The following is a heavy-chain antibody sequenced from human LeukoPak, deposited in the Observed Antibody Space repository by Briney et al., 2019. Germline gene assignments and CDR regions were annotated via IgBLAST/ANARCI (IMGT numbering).Heavy chain of an antibody. Sequence: GKSLRLSCAASGITFDDSAMHWVRQAPGKGLEWVSGISWNSGTIGYADSVKGQFTISRDNSKNTVSLQMNSLRAEDTAVYYCAKDDAWGRFQHWGQGTLVTVSS. CDR3: AKDDAWGRFQH. D-gene: IGHD3-16*01. V-gene: IGHV3-9*01. CDR2: ISWNSGTI. J-gene: IGHJ1*01. CDR1: GITFDDSA.